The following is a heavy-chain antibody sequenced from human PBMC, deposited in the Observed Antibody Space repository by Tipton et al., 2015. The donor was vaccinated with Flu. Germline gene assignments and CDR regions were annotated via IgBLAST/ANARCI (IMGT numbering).Heavy chain of an antibody. J-gene: IGHJ5*02. CDR1: GGSISSSSYF. CDR2: IFHSGTT. CDR3: ARAPGRPCSANACPNWFDP. Sequence: TLSLTCTVSGGSISSSSYFWGWIRQPPGKGLEWIGSIFHSGTTYHNPSLKSRVTISVDTSKNQFSLKMSSVTAADTAVYYCARAPGRPCSANACPNWFDPCGQGTLVTVSS. V-gene: IGHV4-39*07. D-gene: IGHD2-15*01.